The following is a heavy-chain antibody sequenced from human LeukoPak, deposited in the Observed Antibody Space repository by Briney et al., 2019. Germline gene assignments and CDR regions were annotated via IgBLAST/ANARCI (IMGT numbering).Heavy chain of an antibody. J-gene: IGHJ3*02. D-gene: IGHD1-7*01. CDR3: ARDSGTTGDAFDI. Sequence: EASVKVSCKASGGTFSSYAISWVRQAPGQGLEWMGGIIPIFGTANYAQKFQGRVKITADESTSTAYMELSSLRSEDTAVYYCARDSGTTGDAFDIWGQGTMVTVSS. V-gene: IGHV1-69*01. CDR1: GGTFSSYA. CDR2: IIPIFGTA.